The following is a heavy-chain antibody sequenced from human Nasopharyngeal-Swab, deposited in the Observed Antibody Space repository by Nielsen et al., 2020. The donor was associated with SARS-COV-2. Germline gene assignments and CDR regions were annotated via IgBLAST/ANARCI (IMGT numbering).Heavy chain of an antibody. J-gene: IGHJ3*02. CDR1: GFPFDDYA. CDR2: ISWNSGSI. Sequence: LALTGAASGFPFDDYAMHWVRQAPGKGPEWVSGISWNSGSIGYADSVKGRFTISRDNAKNSLYLQMNSLRAEDTALYYCARDGGIMRTFDIWGQGTMVTVSS. V-gene: IGHV3-9*01. D-gene: IGHD1-14*01. CDR3: ARDGGIMRTFDI.